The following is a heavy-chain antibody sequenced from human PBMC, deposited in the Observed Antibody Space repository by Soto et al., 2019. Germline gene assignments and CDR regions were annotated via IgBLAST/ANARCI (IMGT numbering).Heavy chain of an antibody. CDR2: IYYSGST. J-gene: IGHJ4*02. CDR1: GGSISSYY. V-gene: IGHV4-59*08. D-gene: IGHD3-16*02. CDR3: ARQVITFRGVIVIFDY. Sequence: SETLSLTCTVSGGSISSYYWSWIRQPPGKGLEWIGYIYYSGSTNYNPSLKSRVTISVDTSKNQFSLKLSSVTAADTAVYYCARQVITFRGVIVIFDYWGQGTLVTVSS.